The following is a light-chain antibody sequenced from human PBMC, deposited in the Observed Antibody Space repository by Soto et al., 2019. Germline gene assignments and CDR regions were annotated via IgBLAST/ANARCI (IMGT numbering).Light chain of an antibody. V-gene: IGKV1-8*01. Sequence: AIRMTPSPSSLSASTVDRVTITCRASQGISSYLAWYQQKPGKAPKLLIYAASTLQSGVPSRFSGSGSGTDFTLTISCLQSEDFATYYCQQYYSYPQLTFGGGTKVDIK. J-gene: IGKJ4*01. CDR3: QQYYSYPQLT. CDR2: AAS. CDR1: QGISSY.